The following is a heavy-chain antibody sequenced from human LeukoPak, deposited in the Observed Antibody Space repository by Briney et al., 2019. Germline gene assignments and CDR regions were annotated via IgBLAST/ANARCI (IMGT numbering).Heavy chain of an antibody. D-gene: IGHD5-12*01. CDR1: GGSISSSSYY. Sequence: LETLSLTCTVSGGSISSSSYYWGWIRQPPGKGLEWIGTIYDSGSTYYNPSLKSRVTISVDTSKNQFSLKLSSVTAADTAVYYCARNGQVATMDYYYYYMDVWGKGTTVTVSS. V-gene: IGHV4-39*01. CDR2: IYDSGST. J-gene: IGHJ6*03. CDR3: ARNGQVATMDYYYYYMDV.